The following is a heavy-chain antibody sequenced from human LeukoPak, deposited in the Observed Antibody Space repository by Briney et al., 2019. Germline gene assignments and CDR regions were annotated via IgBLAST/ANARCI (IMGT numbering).Heavy chain of an antibody. CDR1: GFTFSSYA. J-gene: IGHJ3*02. CDR3: AKDSTYYDFWSGYYGTDAFDI. CDR2: ISGSGGST. Sequence: PGGSLRLSCAASGFTFSSYAMSWVRQAPGKGLEWVSAISGSGGSTYYADSVKGRFTIPRDNSKNRLYLQMNSLRAEDTAVYYCAKDSTYYDFWSGYYGTDAFDIWGQGTMVTVSS. V-gene: IGHV3-23*01. D-gene: IGHD3-3*01.